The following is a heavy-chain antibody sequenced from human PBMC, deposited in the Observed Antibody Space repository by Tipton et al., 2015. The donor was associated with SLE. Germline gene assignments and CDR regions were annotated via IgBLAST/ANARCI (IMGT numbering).Heavy chain of an antibody. V-gene: IGHV4-59*01. CDR1: GGSINNYC. Sequence: TLSLTCTVSGGSINNYCWSWIRQPPGKGLEWIGYIYYNGSSTYNPSLKSRATILVDTPKTQFSLKLNSVTAADTAVYYCAREPSGSGIDAFDIWGQGTMVTVSS. CDR3: AREPSGSGIDAFDI. D-gene: IGHD3-10*01. J-gene: IGHJ3*02. CDR2: IYYNGSS.